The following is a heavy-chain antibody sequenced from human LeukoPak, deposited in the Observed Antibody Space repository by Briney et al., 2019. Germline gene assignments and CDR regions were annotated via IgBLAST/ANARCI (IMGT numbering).Heavy chain of an antibody. CDR2: INPNSGGT. CDR3: AREDFMVRGRTFFDP. Sequence: GASVKVSCKASGYTFTGYYMHWVRQAPGQGLEWMGWINPNSGGTNYAQKFQGRVTMTRDTSISTAYMELSRLRSDDTAVYYCAREDFMVRGRTFFDPWGQGTLVTVSS. V-gene: IGHV1-2*02. D-gene: IGHD3-10*01. J-gene: IGHJ5*02. CDR1: GYTFTGYY.